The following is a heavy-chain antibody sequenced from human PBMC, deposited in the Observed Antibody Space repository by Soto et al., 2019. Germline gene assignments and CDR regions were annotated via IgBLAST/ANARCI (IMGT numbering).Heavy chain of an antibody. D-gene: IGHD6-13*01. Sequence: ETLSLTCTVSGGSISSYYWSWIRQPPGKGLEYVSAISSNGGSTYYANSVKGRFTISRDNSKNTLYLQMGSLRAEDMAVYYCARSVAAGVYYYYYMDVWGKGTTVTVSS. CDR2: ISSNGGST. J-gene: IGHJ6*03. CDR3: ARSVAAGVYYYYYMDV. V-gene: IGHV3-64*01. CDR1: GGSISSYY.